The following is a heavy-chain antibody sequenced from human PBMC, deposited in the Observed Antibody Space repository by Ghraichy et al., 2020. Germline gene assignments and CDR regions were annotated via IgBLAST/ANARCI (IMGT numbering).Heavy chain of an antibody. CDR3: AKAAYYDFWSGYYTVPAGNYYYGMDV. CDR1: GFTFSSYA. V-gene: IGHV3-23*01. CDR2: IRGSGGST. Sequence: GGSLRLSCAASGFTFSSYAMSWVRQAPGKGLEWVSGIRGSGGSTYYADSVKGRFTISRDNSKNTLYLQMNSLTAEDTAVYYCAKAAYYDFWSGYYTVPAGNYYYGMDVWGQGTTVTVSS. D-gene: IGHD3-3*01. J-gene: IGHJ6*02.